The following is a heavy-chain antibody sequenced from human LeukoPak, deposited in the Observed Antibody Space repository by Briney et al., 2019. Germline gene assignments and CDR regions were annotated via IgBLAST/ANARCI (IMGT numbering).Heavy chain of an antibody. Sequence: ASVKVSCKASGYTFTSYYMHWVRQVPGQGLEWMGIINPSGGSTSYAQKFQGRVTMTRDTSTSTVYMELSSLRSEDTAVYYCARERLRFLEWLFNTRNWFDPWGQGTLVTVSS. V-gene: IGHV1-46*01. CDR2: INPSGGST. CDR1: GYTFTSYY. J-gene: IGHJ5*02. D-gene: IGHD3-3*01. CDR3: ARERLRFLEWLFNTRNWFDP.